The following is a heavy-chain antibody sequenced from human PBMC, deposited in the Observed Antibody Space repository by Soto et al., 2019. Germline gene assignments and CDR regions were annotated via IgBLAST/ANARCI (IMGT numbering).Heavy chain of an antibody. CDR2: INPNSGGT. CDR1: GYTFTGYY. V-gene: IGHV1-2*04. Sequence: QVQLVQSGAEVKKPGASVKVSCKASGYTFTGYYMHWVRQAPGQGLEWMGWINPNSGGTNYAQKFQGWVTMARDTAISTAYMELSRLRSDDTAVYYCAIDYHSGYADAFDIWGQGTMVTVSS. D-gene: IGHD5-12*01. CDR3: AIDYHSGYADAFDI. J-gene: IGHJ3*02.